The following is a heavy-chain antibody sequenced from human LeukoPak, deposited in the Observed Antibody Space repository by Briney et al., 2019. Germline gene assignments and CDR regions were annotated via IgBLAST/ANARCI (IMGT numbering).Heavy chain of an antibody. V-gene: IGHV1-24*01. J-gene: IGHJ6*03. D-gene: IGHD2-21*01. CDR2: FDPEDGET. Sequence: GASVTVSYKVSGYTLTELSMHWVRQAPGKGREGMGGFDPEDGETIYAQKFQGRVTMTEDTSTDTAYMELSSLRSEDTAVYYCATDRIGGGGDCMDVWGKGTTVTVSS. CDR3: ATDRIGGGGDCMDV. CDR1: GYTLTELS.